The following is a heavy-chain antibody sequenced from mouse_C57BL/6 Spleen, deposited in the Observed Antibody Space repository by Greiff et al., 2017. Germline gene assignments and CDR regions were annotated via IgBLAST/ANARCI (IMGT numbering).Heavy chain of an antibody. CDR2: IDPSDSYT. CDR3: ARFYKSYFDY. Sequence: QVQLQQPGAELVMPGASVKLSCKASGYTFTSYWMHWVKQRPGQGLEWIGEIDPSDSYTNYNQKFKGKSTLTVDKSSSTAYMQLSSLTSEDSAVYYCARFYKSYFDYWGQGTTLTVSS. CDR1: GYTFTSYW. J-gene: IGHJ2*01. V-gene: IGHV1-69*01.